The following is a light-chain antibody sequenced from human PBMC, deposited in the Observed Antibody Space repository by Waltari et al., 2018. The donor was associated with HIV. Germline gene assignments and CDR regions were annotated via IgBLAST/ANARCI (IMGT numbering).Light chain of an antibody. CDR2: GNS. V-gene: IGLV1-40*01. CDR1: GSNIGATYD. CDR3: QSYDSRLSGSV. J-gene: IGLJ2*01. Sequence: SLLTQPPSVSGAPGQRVTISCSESGSNIGATYDVHWYQHLPGTAPKLLIYGNSNRPSGVPDRFSGSKSGTSASLAITGLQPEDEGDYYCQSYDSRLSGSVFGGGTKLTVL.